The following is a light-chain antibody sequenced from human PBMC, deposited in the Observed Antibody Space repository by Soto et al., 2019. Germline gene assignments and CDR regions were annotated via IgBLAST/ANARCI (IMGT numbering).Light chain of an antibody. J-gene: IGKJ2*01. CDR1: QSVSSTY. CDR3: QQYGNSPPYT. CDR2: AAS. V-gene: IGKV3-20*01. Sequence: EIVLTQSPGTLSLSPGERATLSCRASQSVSSTYLAWYQLKPGQPPRLLIYAASSRSTGIPDRFSGSGFGRDFTLNISRVEHEDVAVFYCQQYGNSPPYTFGPGTKLEIK.